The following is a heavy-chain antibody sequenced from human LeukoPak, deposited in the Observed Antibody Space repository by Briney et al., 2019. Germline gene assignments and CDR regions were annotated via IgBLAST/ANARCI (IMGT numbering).Heavy chain of an antibody. V-gene: IGHV3-7*01. J-gene: IGHJ6*03. D-gene: IGHD4-11*01. Sequence: PGGSLRLSCAASGFTFSSYGMHWVRQAPGKGLEWVANIKQDGSEKYYVDSVKGRFTISRDNAKNSLYLQMNSLRAEDTAVYYCARHDYSNQGRTYYYYMDVWGKGTTVTVSS. CDR3: ARHDYSNQGRTYYYYMDV. CDR2: IKQDGSEK. CDR1: GFTFSSYG.